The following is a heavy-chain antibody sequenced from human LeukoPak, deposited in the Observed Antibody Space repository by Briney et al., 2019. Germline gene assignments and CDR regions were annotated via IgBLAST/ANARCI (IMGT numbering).Heavy chain of an antibody. J-gene: IGHJ6*03. V-gene: IGHV3-30*02. CDR1: GFTFSYYG. CDR2: IRYDASDK. CDR3: AKDPANSIPPLIYYYYMDV. Sequence: AGGSLRLSCAASGFTFSYYGMHWVRQAPGKGLEWVAFIRYDASDKYYADSVKGRFTISRDNSKNTLYLQMNSLRAEDTAVYYCAKDPANSIPPLIYYYYMDVWGKGTTVTVSS. D-gene: IGHD3-3*02.